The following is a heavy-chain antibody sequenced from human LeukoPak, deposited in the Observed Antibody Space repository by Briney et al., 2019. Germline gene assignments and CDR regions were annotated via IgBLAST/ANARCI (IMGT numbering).Heavy chain of an antibody. J-gene: IGHJ4*02. V-gene: IGHV3-23*01. CDR2: ISGSGGST. Sequence: PGGSLRLSCAASGFTFSSYVMSWVRQAPGKGLEWVSAISGSGGSTYYADSVKGRFTISRDNSKNTLYLQMNSLRAEDTAVYYCASVTYYYDSSGYYLDYWGQGTLVTVSS. CDR1: GFTFSSYV. CDR3: ASVTYYYDSSGYYLDY. D-gene: IGHD3-22*01.